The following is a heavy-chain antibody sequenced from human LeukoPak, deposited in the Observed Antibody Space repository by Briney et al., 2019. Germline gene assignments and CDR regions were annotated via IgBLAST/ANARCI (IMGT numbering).Heavy chain of an antibody. D-gene: IGHD3-22*01. J-gene: IGHJ4*02. Sequence: GALRLSCAASGFTFSSYEMNWVRQAPGKGLEWISYISASGTITHYADSVEGRFTISRDNAKNSLYLQMNSLRAEDTAVYYCARGDSSGYYTLDYWGQGTPVTVSS. CDR1: GFTFSSYE. CDR3: ARGDSSGYYTLDY. CDR2: ISASGTIT. V-gene: IGHV3-48*03.